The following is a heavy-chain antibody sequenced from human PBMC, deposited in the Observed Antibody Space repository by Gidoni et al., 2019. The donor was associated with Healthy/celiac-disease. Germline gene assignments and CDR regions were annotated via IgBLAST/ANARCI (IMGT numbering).Heavy chain of an antibody. D-gene: IGHD6-6*01. V-gene: IGHV4-59*01. CDR2: IYYSGST. Sequence: QVQLQESGPGLVKPSETLSLTCTVSVGSISSYYWSWIRQPPGKGLEWIGYIYYSGSTNYNPALKSRVTISVDTSKNQFSLKLSSVTPADTAVYYCARGTTSSSVLNFDYWGQGTLVTVSS. J-gene: IGHJ4*02. CDR1: VGSISSYY. CDR3: ARGTTSSSVLNFDY.